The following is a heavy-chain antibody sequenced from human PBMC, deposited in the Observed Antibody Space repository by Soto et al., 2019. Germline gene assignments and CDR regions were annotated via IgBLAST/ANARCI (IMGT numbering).Heavy chain of an antibody. J-gene: IGHJ5*01. D-gene: IGHD2-21*02. V-gene: IGHV3-30-3*01. Sequence: PGGSLRLSCAASGFTFSSYAMYWVRQAPGKGLEWMAFISHDGNNTYYADSVKGRFSISRDNSKNTLYLQMNSLRTEDTAMFYCARRPIVGVTGFDSWGPGTVVTVSS. CDR1: GFTFSSYA. CDR2: ISHDGNNT. CDR3: ARRPIVGVTGFDS.